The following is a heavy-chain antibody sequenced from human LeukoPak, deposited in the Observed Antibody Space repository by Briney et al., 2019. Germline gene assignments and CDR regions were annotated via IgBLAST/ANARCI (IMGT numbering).Heavy chain of an antibody. V-gene: IGHV3-7*01. J-gene: IGHJ4*02. CDR1: GFTFSSYW. CDR2: IKQEGSEK. CDR3: ARSPSWILYFDS. Sequence: GGSLRLSCEASGFTFSSYWMTCVRQAPGKGRECVANIKQEGSEKYYVDSVKDRFTVSRDNAKNSLDLQMNSLRVEDTAVYYCARSPSWILYFDSWGQGTLVTVSS. D-gene: IGHD5-12*01.